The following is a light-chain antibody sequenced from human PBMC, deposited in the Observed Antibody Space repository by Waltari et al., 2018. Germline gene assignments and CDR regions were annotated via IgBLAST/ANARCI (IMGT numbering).Light chain of an antibody. V-gene: IGKV4-1*01. CDR3: QQYYSPVT. CDR2: WAS. Sequence: DFVMTQSPDSLAVSLGERATLNCKSSHSLLDSTNNKNYLAWFQQKPGQPPKLLIYWASTRESGVPDRFSGSGSGTDFTLTINSLQAEDVAVYYCQQYYSPVTFGRGTRVEIK. J-gene: IGKJ1*01. CDR1: HSLLDSTNNKNY.